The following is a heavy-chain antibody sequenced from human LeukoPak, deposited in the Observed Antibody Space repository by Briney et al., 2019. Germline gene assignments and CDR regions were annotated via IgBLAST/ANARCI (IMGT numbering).Heavy chain of an antibody. V-gene: IGHV4-34*01. J-gene: IGHJ2*01. D-gene: IGHD1-1*01. CDR1: GGSFSGYY. Sequence: SETLSLTCAVYGGSFSGYYWSWIRQPPGKGLEWIGEINHSGSTNYNPSLESRVTISVDTSKNQFSLKLSSVTAADTAVYYCARKHDLYWYFDLWGRGTLVTVSS. CDR2: INHSGST. CDR3: ARKHDLYWYFDL.